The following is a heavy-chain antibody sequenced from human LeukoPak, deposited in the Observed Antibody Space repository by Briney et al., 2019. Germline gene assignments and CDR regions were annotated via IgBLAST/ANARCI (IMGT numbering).Heavy chain of an antibody. Sequence: GRSLRLSCAASGFTFNRHGMHWVRQAPGKGLEWVAVISIDGRDKKYADSVKGRFTISRDNAKNSLYLQMNSLRAEDTALYYCAKDIEVVGYSEVAFDYWGQGTLVTVSS. CDR2: ISIDGRDK. J-gene: IGHJ4*02. V-gene: IGHV3-30*18. CDR1: GFTFNRHG. D-gene: IGHD2-21*01. CDR3: AKDIEVVGYSEVAFDY.